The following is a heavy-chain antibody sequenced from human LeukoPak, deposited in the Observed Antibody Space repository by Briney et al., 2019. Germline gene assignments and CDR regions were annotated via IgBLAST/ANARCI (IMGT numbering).Heavy chain of an antibody. CDR1: GFTFSDYN. D-gene: IGHD2-15*01. J-gene: IGHJ6*03. V-gene: IGHV3-11*01. Sequence: GGSLRLSCAASGFTFSDYNVRWIRQAPGKGLEWVSSISRSGSTKYYADSVKGRFTISRDNAKNSLFLQKNSLRAEDTAVYYCARVLRYCSGGNCYSGGLGYMDVWGKGTTVTISS. CDR3: ARVLRYCSGGNCYSGGLGYMDV. CDR2: ISRSGSTK.